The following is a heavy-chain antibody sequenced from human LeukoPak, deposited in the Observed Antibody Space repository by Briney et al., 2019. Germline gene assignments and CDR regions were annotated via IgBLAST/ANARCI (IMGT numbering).Heavy chain of an antibody. J-gene: IGHJ4*02. CDR1: GYTFTSYG. CDR2: ISAYNGNT. D-gene: IGHD4-23*01. V-gene: IGHV1-18*01. CDR3: ARRAYGGNAPFFDY. Sequence: ASVKVSCKASGYTFTSYGIGWVRQAPGQGLEWMGWISAYNGNTNYAQKLQGRVTMTTDTSTSTAYMELRSLRSDDTAVYYCARRAYGGNAPFFDYWGQGTLVTVSS.